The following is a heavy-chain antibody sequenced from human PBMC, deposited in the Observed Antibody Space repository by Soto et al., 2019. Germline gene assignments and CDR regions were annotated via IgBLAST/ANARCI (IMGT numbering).Heavy chain of an antibody. CDR2: IYYTEGT. CDR1: GGSIINSNYY. V-gene: IGHV4-39*01. D-gene: IGHD1-26*01. Sequence: TLSLTCTVSGGSIINSNYYWAWIRQPPGKGLEWIGNIYYTEGTYYNPSLKSRVTISVDTSKNQVSLKLFSVTAADTAVYYCVSAAKWELLFDYRGQGTLVTVSS. J-gene: IGHJ4*02. CDR3: VSAAKWELLFDY.